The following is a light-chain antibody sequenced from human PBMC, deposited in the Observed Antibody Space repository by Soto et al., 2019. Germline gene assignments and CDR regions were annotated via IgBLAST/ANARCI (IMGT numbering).Light chain of an antibody. CDR1: QDISDY. CDR2: AAS. J-gene: IGKJ1*01. Sequence: DIPMTQSPSSLSASLGDRVTITCRASQDISDYLAWYQQKPGKVPKLLIYAASTLHSGVPSRFSGSGSGTDFTLTIGSLQPEDVATYFCQKYNSAPHTFGQGTKVEVK. CDR3: QKYNSAPHT. V-gene: IGKV1-27*01.